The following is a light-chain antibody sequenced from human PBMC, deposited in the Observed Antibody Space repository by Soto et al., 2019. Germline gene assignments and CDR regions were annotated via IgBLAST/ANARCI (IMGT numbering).Light chain of an antibody. Sequence: QSALTQPASVSGSRGQSITISCTGTSSNVGSYNFVSWYRQYPGEAPELIIYEVSQRPSTFFNRFSGSKSGNTASLTISGLQSDEEADYYCCSYAGNNALVFGGGTKVTVL. V-gene: IGLV2-23*02. CDR3: CSYAGNNALV. J-gene: IGLJ3*02. CDR2: EVS. CDR1: SSNVGSYNF.